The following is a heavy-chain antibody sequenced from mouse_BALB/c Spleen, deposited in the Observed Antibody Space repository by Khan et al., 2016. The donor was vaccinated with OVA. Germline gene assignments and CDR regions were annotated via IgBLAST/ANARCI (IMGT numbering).Heavy chain of an antibody. Sequence: EVELVESGGGLVKPGGSLKLPSAHSAFAFSSSDMSWVRQTLEKRLECVATISGTVIYTYYPDSVKGRFTISRDNARNTLYLQMSSLRSEDTALYYCARPSYYGNPWFTYWGQGTLVTVSA. CDR2: ISGTVIYT. CDR1: AFAFSSSD. V-gene: IGHV5-9*02. J-gene: IGHJ3*01. D-gene: IGHD2-10*01. CDR3: ARPSYYGNPWFTY.